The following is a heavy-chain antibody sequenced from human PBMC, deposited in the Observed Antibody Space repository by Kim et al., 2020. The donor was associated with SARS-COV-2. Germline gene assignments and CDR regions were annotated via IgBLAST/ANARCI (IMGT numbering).Heavy chain of an antibody. CDR3: ARPIHQLWLQGWFDP. Sequence: SETLSLTCTVSGGSISSSSYYSGWIRQPPGKGLEWIGSIYYSGSTYYNPSLKSRVTISVDTSKNQFSLKLSSVTAADTAVYYCARPIHQLWLQGWFDPWG. J-gene: IGHJ5*02. CDR1: GGSISSSSYY. D-gene: IGHD5-18*01. CDR2: IYYSGST. V-gene: IGHV4-39*01.